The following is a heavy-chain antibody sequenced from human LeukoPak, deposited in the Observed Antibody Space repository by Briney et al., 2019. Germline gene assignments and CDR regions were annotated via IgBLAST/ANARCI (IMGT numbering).Heavy chain of an antibody. CDR2: FYPSVST. CDR3: AKLGSAEYFQH. Sequence: SETLSLTCAVSGGSISSSNWWSWVRQPPGGGLEWIGEFYPSVSTNYNPSLKSRVSISVDKSKNQFSLKLSSVTAADTAVYYCAKLGSAEYFQHWGQGTLVTVSS. CDR1: GGSISSSNW. D-gene: IGHD3-3*02. V-gene: IGHV4-4*02. J-gene: IGHJ1*01.